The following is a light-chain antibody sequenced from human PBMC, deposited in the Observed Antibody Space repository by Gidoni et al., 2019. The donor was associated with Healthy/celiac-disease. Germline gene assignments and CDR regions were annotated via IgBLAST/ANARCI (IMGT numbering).Light chain of an antibody. CDR2: AAS. J-gene: IGKJ1*01. CDR3: QQSYSTPT. V-gene: IGKV1-39*01. Sequence: IQMTQSPSSLSASVGDRVTITRRASQSISSYLNCYQQKPGKAPKLLIYAASSLQSGVPSRFSGSGSGTDFTLTISRLQPDDFATYYCQQSYSTPTFGQGTKVEIK. CDR1: QSISSY.